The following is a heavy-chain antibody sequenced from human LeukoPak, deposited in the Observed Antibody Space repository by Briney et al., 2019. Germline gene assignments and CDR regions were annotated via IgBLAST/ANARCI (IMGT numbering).Heavy chain of an antibody. D-gene: IGHD3-3*01. Sequence: ASVEVSCKASGYTFTGYYMHWVRQAPGQGLEWMGWINPNSGGTNYAQKFRGRVTMTGDTSISTAYMELSRLRSDDTAVYYCARGDFWSGYSTYYFDYWGQGTLVTVSS. CDR2: INPNSGGT. CDR1: GYTFTGYY. CDR3: ARGDFWSGYSTYYFDY. J-gene: IGHJ4*02. V-gene: IGHV1-2*02.